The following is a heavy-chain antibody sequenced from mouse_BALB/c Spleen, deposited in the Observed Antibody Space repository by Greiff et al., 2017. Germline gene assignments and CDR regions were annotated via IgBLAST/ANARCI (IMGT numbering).Heavy chain of an antibody. CDR1: GFSLTSYG. D-gene: IGHD1-1*02. J-gene: IGHJ2*01. V-gene: IGHV2-9*02. CDR3: AREGVARFDY. CDR2: IWAGGST. Sequence: VQVVESGPGLVAPSQSLSITCTVSGFSLTSYGVHWVRQPPGKGLEWLGVIWAGGSTNYNSALMSRLSISKDNSKSQVFLKMNSQQTDDTAMYYCAREGVARFDYWGQGTTLTVSS.